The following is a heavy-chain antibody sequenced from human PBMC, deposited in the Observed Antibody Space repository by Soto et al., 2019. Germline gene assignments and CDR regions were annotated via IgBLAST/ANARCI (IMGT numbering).Heavy chain of an antibody. CDR3: ARRYGGNFDY. CDR1: GGSISSNY. Sequence: QVQLQESGPGLVKPSETLSLTCTVSGGSISSNYWSWFRQPPGKGLEWIGYIYYSGSTNYNPSLKSRVTIAVDTSKNRFSLKLSSLTAADTAVYYCARRYGGNFDYWGQGTLVTVSS. J-gene: IGHJ4*02. D-gene: IGHD3-16*01. V-gene: IGHV4-59*01. CDR2: IYYSGST.